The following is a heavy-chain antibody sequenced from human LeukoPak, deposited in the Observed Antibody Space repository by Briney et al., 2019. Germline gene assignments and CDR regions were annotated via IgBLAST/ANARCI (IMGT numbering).Heavy chain of an antibody. CDR1: GFTVSSNY. CDR2: IYSGGST. J-gene: IGHJ4*02. V-gene: IGHV3-66*01. CDR3: ARDSRWITMVRGVISPSFDY. Sequence: GGSLRLSCAASGFTVSSNYMSWVRQAPGKGLEWVSVIYSGGSTYYADSVKGRFTISRDNSKNTLYLQMNSLRAEDTAVYYCARDSRWITMVRGVISPSFDYWGQGTLVTVSS. D-gene: IGHD3-10*01.